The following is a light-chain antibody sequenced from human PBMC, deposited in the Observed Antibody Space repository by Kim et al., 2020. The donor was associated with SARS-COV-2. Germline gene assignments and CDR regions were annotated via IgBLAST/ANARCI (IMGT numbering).Light chain of an antibody. CDR1: QSVSYN. CDR3: QQYNNWPPVWT. Sequence: PAERATLSCTASQSVSYNLAWYQQKPGQAPGLLIYGTSTRATGIPARFSGSGSGTQFTLTISSLQSEDFAVYYCQQYNNWPPVWTFGQGTKVDIK. J-gene: IGKJ1*01. CDR2: GTS. V-gene: IGKV3-15*01.